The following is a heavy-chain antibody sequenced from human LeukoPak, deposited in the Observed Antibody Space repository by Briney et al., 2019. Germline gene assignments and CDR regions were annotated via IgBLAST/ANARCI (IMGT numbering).Heavy chain of an antibody. J-gene: IGHJ3*02. CDR1: GGSISSSSYY. CDR2: IYYSGST. V-gene: IGHV4-39*01. D-gene: IGHD3-10*01. CDR3: ARHPVYGSGSYLGAFDI. Sequence: PSETLSLTCTVSGGSISSSSYYWGWIRQPPGKGLEWIGSIYYSGSTYYNPSLKSRVTISVDTSKNQFSLKLSSVTAADTAVYCCARHPVYGSGSYLGAFDIWGQGTMVTVSS.